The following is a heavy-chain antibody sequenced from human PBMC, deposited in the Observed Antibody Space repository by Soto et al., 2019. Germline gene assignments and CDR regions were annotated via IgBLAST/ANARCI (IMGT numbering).Heavy chain of an antibody. D-gene: IGHD6-19*01. V-gene: IGHV3-21*01. J-gene: IGHJ3*02. CDR1: GFTFSSYG. CDR2: ISSSSSYI. CDR3: ARDLRGSGPEDAFDI. Sequence: GGSLRLSCAASGFTFSSYGMHWVRQAPGKGLEWVSSISSSSSYIYYADSVKGRFTISRDNAKNSLYLQMNSLRAEDTAVYYCARDLRGSGPEDAFDIWGQGTMVTVSS.